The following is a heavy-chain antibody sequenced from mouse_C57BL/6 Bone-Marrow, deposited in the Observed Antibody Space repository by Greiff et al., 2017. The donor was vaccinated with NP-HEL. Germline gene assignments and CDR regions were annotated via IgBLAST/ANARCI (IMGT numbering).Heavy chain of an antibody. Sequence: QVQLQQSGPELVKPGASVKISCKASGYSFTSYYIHWVKQRPGQGLEWIGWIYPGSGNTKYNEKFKGKATLTADTSSSTAYMQLSSLTSEDSAVYYCARRGELWLDYWGQGTTLTVSS. D-gene: IGHD1-1*02. CDR2: IYPGSGNT. V-gene: IGHV1-66*01. J-gene: IGHJ2*01. CDR3: ARRGELWLDY. CDR1: GYSFTSYY.